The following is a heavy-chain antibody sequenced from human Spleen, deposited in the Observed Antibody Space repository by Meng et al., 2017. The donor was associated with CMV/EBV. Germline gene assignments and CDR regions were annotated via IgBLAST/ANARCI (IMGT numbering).Heavy chain of an antibody. CDR3: AKDLWACRGGSCHTGDCYSNDS. Sequence: YGIMWARRTPATGLEWVSSFSWSGSSTYYGGSVKGRFTISRDNSKNTLYLQMNDLRVEETAVYYCAKDLWACRGGSCHTGDCYSNDSWGRGVLVTVSS. CDR1: YG. J-gene: IGHJ5*01. V-gene: IGHV3-23*01. D-gene: IGHD2-21*01. CDR2: FSWSGSST.